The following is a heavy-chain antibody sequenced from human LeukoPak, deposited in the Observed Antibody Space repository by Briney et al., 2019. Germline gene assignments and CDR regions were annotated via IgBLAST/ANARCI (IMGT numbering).Heavy chain of an antibody. V-gene: IGHV3-74*01. CDR2: IDHDGINT. J-gene: IGHJ6*03. CDR1: GFTFSSYW. D-gene: IGHD3-22*01. Sequence: GGSLRLSCAASGFTFSSYWMHWVRQAPGKGLVWVSRIDHDGINTYYADSVKGRFTISRDNAKNTLYLQMNSLRAEDTAVYFCAKSFLGFYYDSSSYLSPYYYYMDVWGKGTTVTISS. CDR3: AKSFLGFYYDSSSYLSPYYYYMDV.